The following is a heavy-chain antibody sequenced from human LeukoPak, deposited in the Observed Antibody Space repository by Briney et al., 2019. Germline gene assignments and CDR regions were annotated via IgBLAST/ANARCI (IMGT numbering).Heavy chain of an antibody. D-gene: IGHD4-17*01. V-gene: IGHV4-59*01. Sequence: KASETLSLTCTVSGGSICSYYWSWIRQPPGKGLEWIGYIYYSGSTNYNPSLKSRVTISVDTSKNQFSLKLSSVTAADTAVYYCARGSWAGYGGNPVEFDPWGQGTLVTVSS. J-gene: IGHJ5*02. CDR1: GGSICSYY. CDR3: ARGSWAGYGGNPVEFDP. CDR2: IYYSGST.